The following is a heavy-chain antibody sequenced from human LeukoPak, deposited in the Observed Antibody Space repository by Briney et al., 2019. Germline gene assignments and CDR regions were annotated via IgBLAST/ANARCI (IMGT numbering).Heavy chain of an antibody. CDR2: IYYSGST. V-gene: IGHV4-59*08. J-gene: IGHJ4*02. D-gene: IGHD2-15*01. CDR1: GGSNSSYY. CDR3: ARFCGCGSCVDY. Sequence: SETLSLTCTVSGGSNSSYYWTWIRQPPGKGLEWIGYIYYSGSTNYNHPLKSRVTMSVDSSKNQFSLKLSSGTAADTAVYYCARFCGCGSCVDYWGQGTLVSVCS.